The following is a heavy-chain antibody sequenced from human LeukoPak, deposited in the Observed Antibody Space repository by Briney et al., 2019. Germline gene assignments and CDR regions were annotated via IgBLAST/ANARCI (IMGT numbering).Heavy chain of an antibody. J-gene: IGHJ5*01. CDR2: TSAYNGNT. V-gene: IGHV1-18*01. CDR1: GYTFTSYG. Sequence: GASVKVSCKASGYTFTSYGISWVRQAPGQGLEWMGWTSAYNGNTNYAQKLQGRVTMTTDTSTSTAYMELRSLRSDDTAVYYCARDAPKYYYDSSGYWFDYWGQGTLVTVSS. CDR3: ARDAPKYYYDSSGYWFDY. D-gene: IGHD3-22*01.